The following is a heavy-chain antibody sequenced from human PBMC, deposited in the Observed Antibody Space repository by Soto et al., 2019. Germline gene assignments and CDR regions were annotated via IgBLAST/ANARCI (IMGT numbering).Heavy chain of an antibody. D-gene: IGHD6-6*01. Sequence: ASVKVSCKASGYTFTRYGINWVRQAPGQGLEWMGWISAYNGNTNYAQKLQGRVTMTTDTSTSTAYMELRSLRSDDTAVYYCARDPWTQYSSSASFDYWGQGTLVTVSS. CDR1: GYTFTRYG. V-gene: IGHV1-18*01. CDR2: ISAYNGNT. CDR3: ARDPWTQYSSSASFDY. J-gene: IGHJ4*02.